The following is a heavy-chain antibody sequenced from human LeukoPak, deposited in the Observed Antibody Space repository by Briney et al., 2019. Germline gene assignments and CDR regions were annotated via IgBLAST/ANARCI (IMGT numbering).Heavy chain of an antibody. J-gene: IGHJ6*03. CDR3: ARAVSWTDYYYYMDV. Sequence: SSETLSLTCTVSGGSISSYYWSWIRQPPGKGLEWIGYIYYSGSTNYNPSLKSRVTISVDTSKNQFSLRLSSVTAADTAVYYCARAVSWTDYYYYMDVWGKGTTVTVSS. D-gene: IGHD6-13*01. CDR1: GGSISSYY. V-gene: IGHV4-59*01. CDR2: IYYSGST.